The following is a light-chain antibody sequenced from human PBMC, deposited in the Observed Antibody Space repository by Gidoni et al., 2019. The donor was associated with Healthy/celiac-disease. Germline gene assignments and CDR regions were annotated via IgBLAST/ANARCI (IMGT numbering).Light chain of an antibody. Sequence: SSELTQDPAVSVALGQTVRITCQGDSLRSYYASRYQQKPGQAPVPVIYGKNNRPSGIPDRFSSSSSGNTASLTITGAQAEDEADYYCNSRDSSGNHWVFGGGTKLTVL. CDR2: GKN. CDR3: NSRDSSGNHWV. J-gene: IGLJ3*02. V-gene: IGLV3-19*01. CDR1: SLRSYY.